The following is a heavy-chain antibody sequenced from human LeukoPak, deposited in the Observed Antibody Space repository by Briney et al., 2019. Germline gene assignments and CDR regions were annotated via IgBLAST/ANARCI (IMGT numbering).Heavy chain of an antibody. V-gene: IGHV5-10-1*01. CDR1: GYSFTSYW. CDR2: IDPSDSYT. J-gene: IGHJ6*04. D-gene: IGHD4-11*01. Sequence: GESLKISCKGSGYSFTSYWISWVRQMPGNGLEWMGRIDPSDSYTNYSPSFQGHVTISADKSISTAYLQWSSLKASDTAMYYCARHRTDYSTNLPSYYNGMDVWGKGTTVTVSS. CDR3: ARHRTDYSTNLPSYYNGMDV.